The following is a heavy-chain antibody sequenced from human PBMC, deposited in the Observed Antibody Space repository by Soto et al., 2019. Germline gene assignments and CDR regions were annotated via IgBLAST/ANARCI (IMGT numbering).Heavy chain of an antibody. CDR3: AKDLGTGSHISDGFDI. CDR1: GLTFSNYG. V-gene: IGHV3-30*18. J-gene: IGHJ3*02. Sequence: VGSLRLSCAASGLTFSNYGMHWVRQSPGKGLEWVAVISYDGSNKYYADSVKGRFTISRDNSKNTLYLQMNSLRAEDTAVYYCAKDLGTGSHISDGFDIWGQGTTVTVSS. CDR2: ISYDGSNK. D-gene: IGHD1-26*01.